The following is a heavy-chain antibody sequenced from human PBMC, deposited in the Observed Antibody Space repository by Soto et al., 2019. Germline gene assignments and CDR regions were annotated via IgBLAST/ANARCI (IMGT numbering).Heavy chain of an antibody. CDR1: GASFTNAW. Sequence: EVQLVESGGGLVKPGESLRLSCEASGASFTNAWMNWVRQAPGKGLEWVGRIKTRIDSATTDYAAPVKGRFTISRDNSKTTLYLQMDSLKTGDTAVYYCTTEDPSWLRGLEYWGQGTLVTASS. CDR2: IKTRIDSATT. J-gene: IGHJ4*02. D-gene: IGHD5-12*01. CDR3: TTEDPSWLRGLEY. V-gene: IGHV3-15*01.